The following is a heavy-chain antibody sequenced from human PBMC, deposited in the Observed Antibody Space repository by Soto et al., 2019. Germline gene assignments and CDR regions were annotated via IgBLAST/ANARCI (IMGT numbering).Heavy chain of an antibody. CDR1: GFTVSSNY. J-gene: IGHJ3*02. CDR2: IYSGGNT. Sequence: GGSLRLSCAGSGFTVSSNYMSWVRQAPGKGLEWVSSIYSGGNTYYADSVKGRFTISRDISKNTLYLQMNSLRAEDTAVYYCARDHTGGNAFDIWGQGTMVTVSS. D-gene: IGHD4-17*01. V-gene: IGHV3-66*01. CDR3: ARDHTGGNAFDI.